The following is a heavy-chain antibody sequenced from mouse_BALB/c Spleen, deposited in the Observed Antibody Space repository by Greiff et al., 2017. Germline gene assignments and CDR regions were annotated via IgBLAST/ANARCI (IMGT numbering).Heavy chain of an antibody. D-gene: IGHD2-4*01. V-gene: IGHV1-18*01. CDR3: ARWEYEYAMDY. CDR1: GFTFTDYN. CDR2: INPNNGGT. J-gene: IGHJ2*01. Sequence: VQLKESGPELVKPGASVKIPCAASGFTFTDYNMAWVHQSHGKSLEWIGAINPNNGGTIYNQKFKGKATFTVDKSSSTAYMELSSLTSEDTAVYYCARWEYEYAMDYWGQGTTLTVSS.